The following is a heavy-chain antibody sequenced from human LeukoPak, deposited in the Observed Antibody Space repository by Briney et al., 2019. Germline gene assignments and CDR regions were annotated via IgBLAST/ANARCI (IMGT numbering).Heavy chain of an antibody. V-gene: IGHV4-39*01. J-gene: IGHJ3*02. Sequence: SETLSLPCTVSGASISSSDYYWGWIRQPPGKGLEWIGSLYSGGLTYYNPSLKSRVTISVDTSKNQFSLKVTSVTAADTAVYSCASGGYSSGWYGSFDIWGQWTVVTVSS. CDR3: ASGGYSSGWYGSFDI. CDR1: GASISSSDYY. CDR2: LYSGGLT. D-gene: IGHD6-19*01.